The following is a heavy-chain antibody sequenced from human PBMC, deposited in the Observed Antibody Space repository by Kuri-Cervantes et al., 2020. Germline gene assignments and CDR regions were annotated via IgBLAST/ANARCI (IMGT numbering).Heavy chain of an antibody. CDR2: ISYDGSNK. CDR3: AKDRSTFDPKYYYYYGMDV. J-gene: IGHJ6*02. D-gene: IGHD5/OR15-5a*01. V-gene: IGHV3-30*18. CDR1: GFTFSSYG. Sequence: GGSLRLSCAASGFTFSSYGMHWVRQAPGKGLEWVAVISYDGSNKYYADSVKGRFTISRDNSKNTLYLQMNSLRAEDTAVYYCAKDRSTFDPKYYYYYGMDVWGQGTTVTVSS.